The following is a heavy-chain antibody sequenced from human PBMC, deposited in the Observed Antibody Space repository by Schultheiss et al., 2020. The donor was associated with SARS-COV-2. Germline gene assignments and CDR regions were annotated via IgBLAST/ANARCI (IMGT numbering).Heavy chain of an antibody. CDR1: GGSISSYY. V-gene: IGHV4-59*01. CDR3: ARVSRGDYVWGSYHRFDY. CDR2: IYYSGST. D-gene: IGHD3-16*02. Sequence: GSLRLSCTVSGGSISSYYWSWIRQPPGKGLEWIGYIYYSGSTYYNPSLKSLVTISVDTSKNQFSLKLSSVTAADTAVYYCARVSRGDYVWGSYHRFDYWGQGTLVTVSS. J-gene: IGHJ4*02.